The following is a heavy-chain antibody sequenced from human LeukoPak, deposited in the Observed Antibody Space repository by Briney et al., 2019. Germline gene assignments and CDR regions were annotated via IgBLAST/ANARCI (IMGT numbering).Heavy chain of an antibody. CDR2: IKSKSDGGTT. V-gene: IGHV3-15*01. D-gene: IGHD3-16*01. J-gene: IGHJ4*02. CDR1: GFTFKNAW. CDR3: ATDRGDYASYDLDY. Sequence: GGSLRLSCAASGFTFKNAWMSWVRQAPGKGLEWVGRIKSKSDGGTTDYATPMKDRFSISRDDSKNTVSLQINSLKTEDTAVYYCATDRGDYASYDLDYWGQGTLVAVSS.